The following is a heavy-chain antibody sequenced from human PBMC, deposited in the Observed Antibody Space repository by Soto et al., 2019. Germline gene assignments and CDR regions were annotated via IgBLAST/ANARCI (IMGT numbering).Heavy chain of an antibody. V-gene: IGHV3-30*18. D-gene: IGHD3-9*01. CDR1: GFTFSSYG. Sequence: GGSLRLSCAASGFTFSSYGMHWVRQAPGKGLEWVAVISYDGSNKYYADSVKGRFTISRDNSKNTLYLQMNSLRAEDTAVYYCAKDHRDNYDILTGDPSYGMDVWGQGTTVTVSS. J-gene: IGHJ6*02. CDR3: AKDHRDNYDILTGDPSYGMDV. CDR2: ISYDGSNK.